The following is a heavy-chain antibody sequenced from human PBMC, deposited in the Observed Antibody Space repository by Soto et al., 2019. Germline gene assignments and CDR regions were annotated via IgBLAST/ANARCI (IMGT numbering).Heavy chain of an antibody. J-gene: IGHJ6*02. CDR3: ARGPGIYYYYGMDV. V-gene: IGHV4-30-4*01. CDR2: IYYSGNT. Sequence: SETLSLTCTVSGGSISSGDYYWSWIRQPPGKGLEWIGYIYYSGNTYYNPSLKSRVTISVDTSKNQFSLKLSSVTAADTAVYYCARGPGIYYYYGMDVWGQGTTVTVYS. CDR1: GGSISSGDYY.